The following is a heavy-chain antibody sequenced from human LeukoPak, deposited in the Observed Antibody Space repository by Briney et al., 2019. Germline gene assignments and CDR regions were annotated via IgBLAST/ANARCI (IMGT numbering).Heavy chain of an antibody. CDR2: IIPIFGTA. CDR1: GGTFSSYA. J-gene: IGHJ6*03. Sequence: SVKVSCKASGGTFSSYAISWVRPAAGQGLEWMGGIIPIFGTANYAQKFQGRVTITADESPRTASMALSSLRSEATAVYYCARDRPYCGGDCYYCYYMDVWGKGTTVTVSS. V-gene: IGHV1-69*13. D-gene: IGHD2-21*01. CDR3: ARDRPYCGGDCYYCYYMDV.